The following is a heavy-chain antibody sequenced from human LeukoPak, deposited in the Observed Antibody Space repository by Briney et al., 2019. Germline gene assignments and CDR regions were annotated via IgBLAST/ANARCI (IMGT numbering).Heavy chain of an antibody. Sequence: GASVKVSCKASGYTFTSYGISWVRQAPGQGLEWMGWISAYNGNTNYAQKLQGRVTITTDTSTSTAYMELRSLRSDDTAVYYCARESELERVPRWFDPWGQGTLVTVSS. CDR3: ARESELERVPRWFDP. J-gene: IGHJ5*02. D-gene: IGHD1-1*01. V-gene: IGHV1-18*04. CDR1: GYTFTSYG. CDR2: ISAYNGNT.